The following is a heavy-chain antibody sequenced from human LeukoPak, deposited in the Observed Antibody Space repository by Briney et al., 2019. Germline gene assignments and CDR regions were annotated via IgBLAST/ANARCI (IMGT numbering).Heavy chain of an antibody. D-gene: IGHD3-22*01. CDR1: GYSISSGYY. CDR2: IYHSGST. V-gene: IGHV4-38-2*01. CDR3: ARGGYYYDSSGYCSFDY. J-gene: IGHJ4*02. Sequence: SETLFLTCAVSGYSISSGYYWGWIRQPPGKGLEWIGSIYHSGSTYYNPSLKSRVTISVDTSKNQFSLKLSSVTAADTAVYYCARGGYYYDSSGYCSFDYWGQGTLVTVSS.